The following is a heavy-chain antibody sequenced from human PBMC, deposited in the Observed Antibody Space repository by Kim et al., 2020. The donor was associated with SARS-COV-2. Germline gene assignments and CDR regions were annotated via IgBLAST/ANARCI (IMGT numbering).Heavy chain of an antibody. CDR3: ARGRGVILYHFDS. CDR1: GFIFSVYV. CDR2: ISGGGSST. D-gene: IGHD3-16*02. Sequence: GGSLRLSCTGSGFIFSVYVMAWVRQAPGKGLEWVASISGGGSSTYYADAVKGRFTTSRDNSKNTVYLQLDSLGAEDSAIYYCARGRGVILYHFDSWGQGTLVTVSS. V-gene: IGHV3-23*01. J-gene: IGHJ4*02.